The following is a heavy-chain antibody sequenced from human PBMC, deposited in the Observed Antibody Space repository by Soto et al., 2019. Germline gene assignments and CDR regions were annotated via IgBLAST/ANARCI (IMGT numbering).Heavy chain of an antibody. CDR2: IIPIFGTA. D-gene: IGHD4-17*01. CDR1: GGTFSSYA. J-gene: IGHJ6*02. Sequence: SVKVCCEASGGTFSSYAISWVRQAPGQGLEWMGGIIPIFGTANYAQKFQGRVTITADESTSTAYMELSSLRSEDTAVYYCAREPTVTTGIYYYYGMDVWGQGTTVTVSS. CDR3: AREPTVTTGIYYYYGMDV. V-gene: IGHV1-69*13.